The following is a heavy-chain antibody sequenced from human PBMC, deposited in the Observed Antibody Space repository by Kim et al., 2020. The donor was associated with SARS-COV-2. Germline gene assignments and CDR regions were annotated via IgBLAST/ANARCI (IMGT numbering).Heavy chain of an antibody. CDR1: GYTFTSYG. J-gene: IGHJ1*01. D-gene: IGHD1-26*01. CDR2: ISAYNGNT. Sequence: ASVKVSCKASGYTFTSYGINWVRQAPGQGLEWMGWISAYNGNTNYAQKLQGRVTMTTDTSTSTAYMELRSLRSDDTAVYYCARELGGLVGATPSTHSLNFQHWGQGTLVTVSS. CDR3: ARELGGLVGATPSTHSLNFQH. V-gene: IGHV1-18*01.